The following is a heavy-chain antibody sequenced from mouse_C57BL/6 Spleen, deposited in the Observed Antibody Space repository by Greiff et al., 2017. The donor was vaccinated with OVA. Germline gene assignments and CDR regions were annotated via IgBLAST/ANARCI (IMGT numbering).Heavy chain of an antibody. D-gene: IGHD2-2*01. CDR1: GFTFSDYG. V-gene: IGHV5-17*01. Sequence: EVKLMESGGGLVKPGGSLKLSCAASGFTFSDYGMHWVRQAPEKGLEWVAYISSGSSTIYYADTVKGRFPISRDNAKNTLFLQMTSLRSEDTAMDYCARPLYGYDIETWCAYWGQGTLVTVSA. CDR2: ISSGSSTI. J-gene: IGHJ3*01. CDR3: ARPLYGYDIETWCAY.